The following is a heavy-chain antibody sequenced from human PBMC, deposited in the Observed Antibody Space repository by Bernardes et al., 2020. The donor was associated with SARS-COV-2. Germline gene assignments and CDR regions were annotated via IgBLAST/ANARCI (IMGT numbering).Heavy chain of an antibody. CDR1: GSASIFSDYY. CDR2: ISASGVSI. V-gene: IGHV3-11*01. CDR3: AKDTVNCDEDF. Sequence: GGSLRLSCVASGSASIFSDYYLSWLLQAPGKGLEWVGHISASGVSIKYADSVKGRFTVSRDNAKNSLHLQMNCLRGEDTALYFCAKDTVNCDEDFWGQGTLVTVSS. D-gene: IGHD1-20*01. J-gene: IGHJ4*02.